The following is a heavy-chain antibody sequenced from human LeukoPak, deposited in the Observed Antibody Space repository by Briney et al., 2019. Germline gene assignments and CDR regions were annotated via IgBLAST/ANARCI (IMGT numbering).Heavy chain of an antibody. CDR1: GFTFGSYA. CDR2: ISGSGGGT. Sequence: GGSLRLSCAASGFTFGSYAMSWVRQAPGRGLEWVPGISGSGGGTYYADSVKGRFPISRDNSKNTLYLQMNSLRGEDTALYYCAKSRLRVAAAGSDYWGQGTLVTVSS. CDR3: AKSRLRVAAAGSDY. D-gene: IGHD6-13*01. V-gene: IGHV3-23*01. J-gene: IGHJ4*02.